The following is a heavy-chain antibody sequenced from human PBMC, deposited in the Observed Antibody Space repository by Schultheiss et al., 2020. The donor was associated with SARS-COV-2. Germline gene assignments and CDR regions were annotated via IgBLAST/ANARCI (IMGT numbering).Heavy chain of an antibody. CDR2: ISGSGGST. CDR3: ARGLMITFGGVIVSPYFDY. Sequence: GGSLRLSCAASGFTFSSYAMSWVRQAPGKGLEWVSAISGSGGSTYYADSVKGRFTISRDNSKNTLYLQMNSLRAEDTAVYYCARGLMITFGGVIVSPYFDYWGQGTLVTVSS. V-gene: IGHV3-23*01. D-gene: IGHD3-16*02. J-gene: IGHJ4*02. CDR1: GFTFSSYA.